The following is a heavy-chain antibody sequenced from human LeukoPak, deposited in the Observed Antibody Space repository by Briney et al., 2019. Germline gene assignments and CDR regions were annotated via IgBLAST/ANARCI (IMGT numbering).Heavy chain of an antibody. CDR3: ARAPGYSSGWYLG. D-gene: IGHD6-19*01. Sequence: SVKVSCKASGGTFSSYAISWVRQAPGQGLEWMGGIIPIFGTANYAQKFQGRVTITADESTSTAYMELSNLRSEDTAVYYCARAPGYSSGWYLGWGQGTLVTVSS. V-gene: IGHV1-69*13. J-gene: IGHJ4*02. CDR1: GGTFSSYA. CDR2: IIPIFGTA.